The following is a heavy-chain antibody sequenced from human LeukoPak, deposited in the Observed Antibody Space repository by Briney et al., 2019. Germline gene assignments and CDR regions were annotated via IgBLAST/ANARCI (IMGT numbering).Heavy chain of an antibody. J-gene: IGHJ4*02. CDR2: IYYSGST. CDR3: ARGRTTHFDY. V-gene: IGHV4-39*07. D-gene: IGHD4-11*01. CDR1: GGSISSTNYY. Sequence: SETLSLTCSVSGGSISSTNYYWGWIRQPPGKGLEWIGSIYYSGSTYYNPSLKSRVTISVDTSKNQFSLKLSSVTAADTAVYYCARGRTTHFDYWGQGTLVTVSS.